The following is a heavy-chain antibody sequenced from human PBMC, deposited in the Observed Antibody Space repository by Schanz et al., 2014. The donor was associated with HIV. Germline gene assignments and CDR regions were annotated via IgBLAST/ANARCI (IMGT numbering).Heavy chain of an antibody. Sequence: EVQLLESGGGLVQPGGSLRLSCAASGFTFSGYAMSWVRQAPGKGLEWVSAISGSGGNTYYADSVKGRFTISRDNSKNTLYLQMNSLKTEDTAVYYCTTVRSGWFLGVFDIWGQGTMVTVSS. V-gene: IGHV3-23*01. D-gene: IGHD6-19*01. CDR3: TTVRSGWFLGVFDI. J-gene: IGHJ3*02. CDR2: ISGSGGNT. CDR1: GFTFSGYA.